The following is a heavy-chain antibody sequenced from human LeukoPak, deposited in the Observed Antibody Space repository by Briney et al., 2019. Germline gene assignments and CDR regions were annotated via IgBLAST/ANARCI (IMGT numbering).Heavy chain of an antibody. CDR3: ATGSRWWEPYYFDY. Sequence: ASVKVSCKVSGYTLTELSMHWVRQAPGKGLEWMGGSDPEDGETIYAQKFQGRVTMTEDTSTDTAYMELSSLRSEDTAVYYCATGSRWWEPYYFDYWGQGTLVTVSS. V-gene: IGHV1-24*01. CDR1: GYTLTELS. J-gene: IGHJ4*02. CDR2: SDPEDGET. D-gene: IGHD1-26*01.